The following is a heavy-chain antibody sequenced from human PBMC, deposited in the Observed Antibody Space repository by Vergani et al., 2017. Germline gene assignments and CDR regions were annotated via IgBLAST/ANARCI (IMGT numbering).Heavy chain of an antibody. V-gene: IGHV5-51*01. D-gene: IGHD7-27*01. J-gene: IGHJ4*02. CDR3: ARLASAPLGIDRGGFDY. CDR1: GYRFTSYW. Sequence: EVQLVPSGAEVKKPGESLKISCKGSGYRFTSYWIGWVRQMPGKGLEWMGIIYPGDSDTRYSPSFQGQVTISADKSISTAYLQWSSLKASDTAMYYCARLASAPLGIDRGGFDYWGQGTLVTVSS. CDR2: IYPGDSDT.